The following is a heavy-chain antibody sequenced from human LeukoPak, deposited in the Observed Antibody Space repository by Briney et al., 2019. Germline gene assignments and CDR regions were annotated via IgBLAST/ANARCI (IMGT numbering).Heavy chain of an antibody. CDR3: GRKRHCSGGSCCRREYYFDY. CDR2: FFCSGST. J-gene: IGHJ4*02. Sequence: SETLALICTVSGGPIKRLSYYWGSIRQPPGKGLGWIGSFFCSGSTYYNPSLKSRVTISVDTSKNQFSLKLSSVTAADTAVYYCGRKRHCSGGSCCRREYYFDYWGQGTLVTVSS. CDR1: GGPIKRLSYY. D-gene: IGHD2-15*01. V-gene: IGHV4-39*01.